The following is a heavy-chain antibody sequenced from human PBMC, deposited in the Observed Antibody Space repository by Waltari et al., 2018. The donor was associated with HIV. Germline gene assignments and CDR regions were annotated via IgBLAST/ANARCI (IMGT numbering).Heavy chain of an antibody. Sequence: QVQLQESGPGLVKPSETLSLTCTVSVDYISIYYWTWTRQPPGKGLEWIGYTYPLGNTDYNPSLKSRVAISVDTSQSQFSLKLSSVTAADTAVYYCARAAAGRVLDYWGQGILVTVSS. D-gene: IGHD6-13*01. CDR2: TYPLGNT. V-gene: IGHV4-59*01. CDR3: ARAAAGRVLDY. CDR1: VDYISIYY. J-gene: IGHJ4*02.